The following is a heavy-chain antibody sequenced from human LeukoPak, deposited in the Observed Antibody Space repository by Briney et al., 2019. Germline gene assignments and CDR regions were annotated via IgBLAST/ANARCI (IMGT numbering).Heavy chain of an antibody. V-gene: IGHV4-38-2*02. J-gene: IGHJ4*02. D-gene: IGHD3-22*01. CDR3: ASHDSSGYYPPYFDY. Sequence: SETLSLTCTVSGYSISTGYYWDWIRQPPGKGLEWIGTFYHGGSTYYNPSLKSRVTISVDTSKNQFSLKLSSVTAADTAVYYCASHDSSGYYPPYFDYWGQGTLVTVSS. CDR2: FYHGGST. CDR1: GYSISTGYY.